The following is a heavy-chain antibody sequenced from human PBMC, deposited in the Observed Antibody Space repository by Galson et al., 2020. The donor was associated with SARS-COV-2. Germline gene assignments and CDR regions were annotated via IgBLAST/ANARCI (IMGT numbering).Heavy chain of an antibody. CDR2: VRSKIHGGTT. D-gene: IGHD3-16*01. Sequence: GGSLRLSCTTSGFTFGDYAMNWVRQAPGKGLEWVGLVRSKIHGGTTEYAASVKGRFTISRDDSKRIAYLQMNRLKTEDTAVYYCSRDPPYEYIWGNDRWGQGTLVTVSS. CDR3: SRDPPYEYIWGNDR. V-gene: IGHV3-49*04. CDR1: GFTFGDYA. J-gene: IGHJ5*02.